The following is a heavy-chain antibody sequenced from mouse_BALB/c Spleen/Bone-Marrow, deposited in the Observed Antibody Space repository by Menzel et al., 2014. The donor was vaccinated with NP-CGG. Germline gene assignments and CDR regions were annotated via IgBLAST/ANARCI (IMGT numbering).Heavy chain of an antibody. CDR2: INPSTGYT. J-gene: IGHJ4*01. Sequence: QVQLKESGAELAKPGASVKMSCKASGYTFTSYWMHWVKQRPGQGLEWIGYINPSTGYTEYNQKFKDKATLTADKSSSTAYMQLSSLTSEDSAVYYCARGGLDGAMDYWGQGTSVTVSS. V-gene: IGHV1-7*01. CDR3: ARGGLDGAMDY. CDR1: GYTFTSYW.